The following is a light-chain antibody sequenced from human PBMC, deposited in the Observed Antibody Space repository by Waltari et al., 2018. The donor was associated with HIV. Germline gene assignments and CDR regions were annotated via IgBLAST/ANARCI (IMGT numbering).Light chain of an antibody. CDR1: QSVLYSSDNKNY. CDR2: WAS. J-gene: IGKJ1*01. CDR3: HQYYSAPWT. V-gene: IGKV4-1*01. Sequence: DIVMTQSPDSLAVSLGETATINCKSSQSVLYSSDNKNYLAWSQQKPGQHPKLLIYWASTRESGGPDRFSGSGSGTDFTLTISSLQAEDVAVYYCHQYYSAPWTFGQGTKVEI.